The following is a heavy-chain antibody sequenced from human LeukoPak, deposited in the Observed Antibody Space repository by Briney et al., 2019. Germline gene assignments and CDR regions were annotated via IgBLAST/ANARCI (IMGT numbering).Heavy chain of an antibody. CDR3: AKGPLRGTAAAIDY. V-gene: IGHV3-30*18. Sequence: GGSLRLSCAASGFTFNNYGMHWVRQAPGKGLEWVAVISYDGRNIHYPDSVKGRFTLSRDISTDTLWLQMDSLRTEDTAVYYCAKGPLRGTAAAIDYWGQGTLVTVSS. J-gene: IGHJ4*02. CDR2: ISYDGRNI. D-gene: IGHD2-2*01. CDR1: GFTFNNYG.